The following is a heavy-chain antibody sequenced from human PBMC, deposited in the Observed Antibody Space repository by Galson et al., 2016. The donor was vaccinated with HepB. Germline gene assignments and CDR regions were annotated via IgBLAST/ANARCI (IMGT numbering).Heavy chain of an antibody. CDR3: ARHEYRFDP. Sequence: SLRLSCAASGFTFSSYGMHWVRQAPGKGLEWVANIKRDGSDKSYVDSVKGRFTISRDNAKNSLYLQMDSLRAEDTALYYCARHEYRFDPWGQGTLVTVSS. V-gene: IGHV3-7*01. D-gene: IGHD2/OR15-2a*01. CDR2: IKRDGSDK. J-gene: IGHJ5*02. CDR1: GFTFSSYG.